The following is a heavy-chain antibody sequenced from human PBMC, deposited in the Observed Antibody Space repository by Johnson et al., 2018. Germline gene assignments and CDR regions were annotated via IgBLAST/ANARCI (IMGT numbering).Heavy chain of an antibody. CDR3: AKEDRPTLRPAAYFQH. CDR2: ISYDERNK. CDR1: GFTFSTYA. V-gene: IGHV3-30*18. J-gene: IGHJ1*01. D-gene: IGHD2-15*01. Sequence: QVQLVESGGGVVQPGRSLRLSCAASGFTFSTYAMHWVRQAPGKGLEWVSVISYDERNKDYADSVKGRFTISRDNSKNTLDLEMNSRRVGDTAVYYWAKEDRPTLRPAAYFQHWGQGTLVTVSS.